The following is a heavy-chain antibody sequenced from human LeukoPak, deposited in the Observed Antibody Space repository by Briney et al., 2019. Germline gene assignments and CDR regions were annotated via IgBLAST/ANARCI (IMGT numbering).Heavy chain of an antibody. Sequence: SVKVSCKASGGTFSSYAISWVRQAPGQGLEWMGGIIPIFGTANYAQKFQGRVTITTDESTSTAYMELSSLRSEDTAVYYCARGLYSSSWQRYYYYYMDVWGKGTTVTVSS. CDR3: ARGLYSSSWQRYYYYYMDV. V-gene: IGHV1-69*05. J-gene: IGHJ6*03. CDR2: IIPIFGTA. D-gene: IGHD6-13*01. CDR1: GGTFSSYA.